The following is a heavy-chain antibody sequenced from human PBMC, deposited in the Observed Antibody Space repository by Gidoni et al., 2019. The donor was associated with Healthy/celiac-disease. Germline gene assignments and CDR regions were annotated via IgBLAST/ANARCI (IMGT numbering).Heavy chain of an antibody. V-gene: IGHV3-48*01. D-gene: IGHD3-3*01. Sequence: EVQLVESGGGLVQPGGSLRLSCAASGFTFSSYSMNWVRQAPGKGLEWVSYISSSSSTIYYADSVKGRFTISRDNAKNSLYLQMNSLRAEDTAVYYCARDPFEHYDFWSGYRYYYYGMDVWGQGTTVTVSS. CDR1: GFTFSSYS. J-gene: IGHJ6*02. CDR3: ARDPFEHYDFWSGYRYYYYGMDV. CDR2: ISSSSSTI.